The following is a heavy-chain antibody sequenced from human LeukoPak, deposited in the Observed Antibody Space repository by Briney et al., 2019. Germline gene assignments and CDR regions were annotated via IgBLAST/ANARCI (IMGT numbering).Heavy chain of an antibody. Sequence: PGGSLRLSCAASGFTFSSYSMNWVRQAPGKGLEWVSYISSSSSTIYYADSVKGRFTISRDNAKNSLYLQMNSLRAEDTAVYYCARFEAFIVVVPAATSYYYYYMDVWGKGTTVTVSS. J-gene: IGHJ6*03. CDR2: ISSSSSTI. D-gene: IGHD2-2*01. CDR3: ARFEAFIVVVPAATSYYYYYMDV. CDR1: GFTFSSYS. V-gene: IGHV3-48*01.